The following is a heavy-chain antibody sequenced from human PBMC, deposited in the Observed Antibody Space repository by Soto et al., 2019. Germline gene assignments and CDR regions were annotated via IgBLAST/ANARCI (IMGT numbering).Heavy chain of an antibody. Sequence: QVELVESGGGVVQPGRSLRLSCAASGISFSSCAMHWVRQAPGKGLEWVALIWHDGSITSYADSVKGRFTISRDNSKNTHYLQMNSLRAEDTAVYYCARDVETTKAIYHYYGLDVWGRGTTVTVSS. D-gene: IGHD5-18*01. CDR2: IWHDGSIT. CDR1: GISFSSCA. CDR3: ARDVETTKAIYHYYGLDV. V-gene: IGHV3-33*01. J-gene: IGHJ6*02.